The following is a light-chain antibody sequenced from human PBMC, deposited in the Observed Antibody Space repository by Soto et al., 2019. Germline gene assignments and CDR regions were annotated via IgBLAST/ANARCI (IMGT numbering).Light chain of an antibody. J-gene: IGKJ5*01. V-gene: IGKV3-11*01. CDR3: QQRSNWPVT. CDR2: GAS. Sequence: ELVLTQSPATLSLSPGERATLSCRASQSVTTSLAWYQHKPGQAPRLLIYGASNRATGIPARFSGSGSGTDFTLTISSLEPEDFAVYYCQQRSNWPVTFGQGTRLEI. CDR1: QSVTTS.